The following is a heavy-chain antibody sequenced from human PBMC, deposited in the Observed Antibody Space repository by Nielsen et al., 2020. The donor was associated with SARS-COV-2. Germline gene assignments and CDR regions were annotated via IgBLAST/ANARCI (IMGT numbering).Heavy chain of an antibody. V-gene: IGHV3-21*01. CDR2: ISSSSSYI. CDR3: AGHPYCTNGVCYKYGMDV. J-gene: IGHJ6*02. Sequence: WLRQPPGKGLEWVSSISSSSSYIYYADSVKGRFTISRDNAKNSLYLQMNSLRAEDTAVYYCAGHPYCTNGVCYKYGMDVWGQGTTVTVSS. D-gene: IGHD2-8*01.